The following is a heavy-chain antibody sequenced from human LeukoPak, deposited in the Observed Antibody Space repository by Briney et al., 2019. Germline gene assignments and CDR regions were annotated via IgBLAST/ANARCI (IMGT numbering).Heavy chain of an antibody. CDR1: GFTFSTYS. CDR2: IRGGGGDT. V-gene: IGHV3-23*01. CDR3: AKISWDGRGTFY. Sequence: PGGSLRLSCAASGFTFSTYSMSWVRQAPGKGLEWVSSIRGGGGDTYYADSVKGRFTISRDNSKDTLSLQMNSLRAEGTAVYYCAKISWDGRGTFYWGQGTLVTVSS. D-gene: IGHD2-15*01. J-gene: IGHJ4*02.